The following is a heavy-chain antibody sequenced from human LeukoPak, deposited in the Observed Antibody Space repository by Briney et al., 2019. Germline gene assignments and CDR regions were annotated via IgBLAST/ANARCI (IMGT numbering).Heavy chain of an antibody. V-gene: IGHV3-7*01. J-gene: IGHJ4*02. CDR3: ARESYDFWGGNVDY. CDR2: TKQDGSEK. CDR1: GFTFSSYW. D-gene: IGHD3-3*01. Sequence: GGSLRLSCAASGFTFSSYWLSWVRQAPGKGLEWVANTKQDGSEKYYVGSLKGRFTISRDNAKNPLYLQMNSLRAEDTAVYYCARESYDFWGGNVDYWGQGTLVTVSS.